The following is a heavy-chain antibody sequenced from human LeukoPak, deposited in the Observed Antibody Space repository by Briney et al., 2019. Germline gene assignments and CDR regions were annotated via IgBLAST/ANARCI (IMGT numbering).Heavy chain of an antibody. J-gene: IGHJ4*02. CDR3: ARAREYLAIDY. CDR1: GFTISSNY. D-gene: IGHD2/OR15-2a*01. CDR2: LYSAGNT. V-gene: IGHV3-66*02. Sequence: GGSLRLSCAASGFTISSNYMNRVSQAPGKALEWVSVLYSAGNTFYADSVKGRFTISRDNSKNTLYLQMNSLRPEDTAVYYCARAREYLAIDYWGQGTLVTVSS.